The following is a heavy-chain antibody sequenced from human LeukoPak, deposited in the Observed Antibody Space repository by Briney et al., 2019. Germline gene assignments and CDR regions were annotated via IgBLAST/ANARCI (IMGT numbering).Heavy chain of an antibody. Sequence: GESLMISCKASGYSFTSHWIAWVRQMPGKGLEWMGIIYPGDSDTRYSPSFQGQVTISVDKSINTAYLQWNSLKASDTAMYYCARHGIRFLEWTEDYYYYMDVWGKGTTVTVSS. J-gene: IGHJ6*03. D-gene: IGHD3-3*01. CDR2: IYPGDSDT. V-gene: IGHV5-51*01. CDR1: GYSFTSHW. CDR3: ARHGIRFLEWTEDYYYYMDV.